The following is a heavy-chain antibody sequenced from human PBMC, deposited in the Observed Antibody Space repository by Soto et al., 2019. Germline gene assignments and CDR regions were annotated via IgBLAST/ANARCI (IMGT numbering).Heavy chain of an antibody. CDR1: GDSITSNSYF. J-gene: IGHJ4*02. V-gene: IGHV4-39*07. Sequence: PSETLSLTCTVSGDSITSNSYFWAWIRQPPGKGLEWIGSIYYSGTTYYNPSLKSRVTISVDTSKNQFSLKLNSVTAADTAVYYCATWYYYDSSGYYPFDYWGPGTLVTVSS. CDR3: ATWYYYDSSGYYPFDY. CDR2: IYYSGTT. D-gene: IGHD3-22*01.